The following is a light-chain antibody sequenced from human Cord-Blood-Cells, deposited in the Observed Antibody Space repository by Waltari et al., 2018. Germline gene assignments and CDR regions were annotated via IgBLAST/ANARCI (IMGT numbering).Light chain of an antibody. Sequence: PPSVSVSPGQTASITCSGDKLGDKYACWYQQKPGQSPVLVIYQDSKRPSGIPERFSGSNSGNTATLTISGTQAMDEADYYCQAWDSSTYVVGTGTKVTVL. CDR1: KLGDKY. CDR2: QDS. V-gene: IGLV3-1*01. J-gene: IGLJ1*01. CDR3: QAWDSSTYV.